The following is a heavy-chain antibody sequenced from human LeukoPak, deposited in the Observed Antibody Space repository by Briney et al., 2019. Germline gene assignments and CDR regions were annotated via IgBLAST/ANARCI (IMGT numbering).Heavy chain of an antibody. V-gene: IGHV3-20*01. J-gene: IGHJ3*02. Sequence: PGGSLRLSCITSGFIFADYGLTWVRQDPGKGLEWVSGINWNGGSTGYADSVKGRFTISRDNAKNSLYLEMDSLRVEDTALYLCARDVVAAGATYAFDMWGEGTMVTVSS. CDR3: ARDVVAAGATYAFDM. CDR1: GFIFADYG. D-gene: IGHD6-25*01. CDR2: INWNGGST.